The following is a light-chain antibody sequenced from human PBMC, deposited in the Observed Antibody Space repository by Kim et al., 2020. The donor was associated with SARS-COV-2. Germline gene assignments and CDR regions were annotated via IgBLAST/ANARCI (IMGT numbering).Light chain of an antibody. CDR1: VLAKKY. V-gene: IGLV3-27*01. Sequence: SPEQTARFHCSGDVLAKKYARWFQPKPGQAPVLVIYKDSERPSGIPERFSGSSSGTTVTLTISGAQVEDEADYYCYSAADNTWVFGGGTQLTVL. CDR3: YSAADNTWV. CDR2: KDS. J-gene: IGLJ3*02.